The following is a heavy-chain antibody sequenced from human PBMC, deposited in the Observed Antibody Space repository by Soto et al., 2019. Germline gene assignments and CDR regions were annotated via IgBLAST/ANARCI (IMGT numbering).Heavy chain of an antibody. V-gene: IGHV4-39*02. CDR1: GGSISSISHS. J-gene: IGHJ4*02. Sequence: SENLSLTSTVSGGSISSISHSWGWIRQSPGQGLEWIGNIFYNGITYYNASLKSRATISADTSKNHFSLKLRSVTVAGTAVYSCSRLVTRTQYYFDFWGQGSLVTVSS. CDR2: IFYNGIT. D-gene: IGHD3-16*02. CDR3: SRLVTRTQYYFDF.